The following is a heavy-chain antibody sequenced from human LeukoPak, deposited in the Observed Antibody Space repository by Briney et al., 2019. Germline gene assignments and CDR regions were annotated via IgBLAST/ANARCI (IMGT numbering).Heavy chain of an antibody. Sequence: GGSLRLSCGASGFIFNQYCMGWVRQAPGMGPEWVSYISTSGGSTYYSASAKGRFTISRDNARNSLFLQLRKLTAEDTAVYYCARDPRGDFVWGHRFDYWGQGVLVTVSS. CDR1: GFIFNQYC. V-gene: IGHV3-11*01. D-gene: IGHD3-16*01. J-gene: IGHJ4*02. CDR3: ARDPRGDFVWGHRFDY. CDR2: ISTSGGST.